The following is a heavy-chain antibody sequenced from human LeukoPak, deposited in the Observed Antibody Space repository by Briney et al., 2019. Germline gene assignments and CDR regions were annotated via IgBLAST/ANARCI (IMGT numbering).Heavy chain of an antibody. J-gene: IGHJ3*02. CDR2: IIPILGIA. D-gene: IGHD3-10*01. V-gene: IGHV1-69*04. CDR3: ARSPHSARYAFDI. Sequence: ASVKVSCKASGGTFSSYAISWVRQAPGQGLEWMGRIIPILGIANYAQKFQGRVTITADKSTSTAYMELGSLRSEDTAVYYCARSPHSARYAFDIWGQGTMVTVSS. CDR1: GGTFSSYA.